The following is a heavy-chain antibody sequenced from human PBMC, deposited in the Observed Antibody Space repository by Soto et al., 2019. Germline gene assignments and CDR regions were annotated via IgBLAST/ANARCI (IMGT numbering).Heavy chain of an antibody. CDR2: INAGNGNT. J-gene: IGHJ3*02. D-gene: IGHD3-3*01. Sequence: QVQLVQSGAEVKKPGASVKVSCKASGYTFTSYAMHWVRQAPGQRLEWMGWINAGNGNTKYSQKFQGRVTITRDTSASPAYMELSSLRSEDTAVYYCASDQGPLFGVVILNAFDIWGQGTMVTVAS. V-gene: IGHV1-3*01. CDR3: ASDQGPLFGVVILNAFDI. CDR1: GYTFTSYA.